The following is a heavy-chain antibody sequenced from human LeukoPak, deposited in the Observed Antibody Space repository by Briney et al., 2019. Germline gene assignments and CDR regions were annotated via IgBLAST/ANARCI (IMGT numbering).Heavy chain of an antibody. Sequence: ASVKVSCKASGYTFTGYYMHWVRQAPGQGLEWMGWINPNSGGTNYAQKFQGRVTMTRDTSISTAYMELSRLRSDDTAVYYCARVSYGAPYYYYGMDVCGQGTTVTVSS. V-gene: IGHV1-2*02. CDR3: ARVSYGAPYYYYGMDV. CDR1: GYTFTGYY. J-gene: IGHJ6*02. CDR2: INPNSGGT. D-gene: IGHD4-17*01.